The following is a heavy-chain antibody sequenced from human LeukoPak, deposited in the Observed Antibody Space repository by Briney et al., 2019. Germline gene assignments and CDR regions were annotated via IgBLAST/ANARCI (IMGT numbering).Heavy chain of an antibody. D-gene: IGHD2-15*01. V-gene: IGHV3-30-3*01. CDR2: ISYDGSNK. Sequence: GGSLRLSCEASGFTFDDYAMHWVRQAPGKGLEWVAVISYDGSNKYYADSVKGRFTISRDNSKNTLYLQMNSLRAEDTAVYYCARGSYCSGGSCYSAYWGQGTLVTVSS. CDR1: GFTFDDYA. J-gene: IGHJ4*02. CDR3: ARGSYCSGGSCYSAY.